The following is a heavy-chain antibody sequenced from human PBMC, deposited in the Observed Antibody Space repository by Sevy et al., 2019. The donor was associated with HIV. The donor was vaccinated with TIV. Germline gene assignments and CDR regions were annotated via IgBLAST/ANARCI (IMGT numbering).Heavy chain of an antibody. V-gene: IGHV4-59*08. CDR2: IYYRGHI. J-gene: IGHJ4*02. CDR1: GGSITSLY. D-gene: IGHD1-26*01. CDR3: AGENAWGRGYS. Sequence: SETLSLTCTVSGGSITSLYWNWIRQPPGKGLEWIANIYYRGHIKYNPSLKSRVTLSLDTSKNQFSLRLSSVTAADTAMYYCAGENAWGRGYSWGQGTLVTVSS.